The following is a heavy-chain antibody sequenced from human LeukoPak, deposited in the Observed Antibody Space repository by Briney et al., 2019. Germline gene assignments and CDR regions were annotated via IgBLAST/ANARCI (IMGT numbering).Heavy chain of an antibody. CDR2: ISSSGSTI. J-gene: IGHJ3*01. CDR3: ATNGP. Sequence: GGSLRLSCAASGVIFSSYDMNWVRQAPGKGLEWVSYISSSGSTIYCADSVKGRFTISRDNAKNSLYLQMYSLRVEDTAAYYCATNGPWGQGTMVTVSS. V-gene: IGHV3-48*03. CDR1: GVIFSSYD. D-gene: IGHD4/OR15-4a*01.